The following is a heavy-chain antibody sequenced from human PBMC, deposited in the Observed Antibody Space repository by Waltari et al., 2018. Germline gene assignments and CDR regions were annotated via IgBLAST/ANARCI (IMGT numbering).Heavy chain of an antibody. CDR2: IYSGGST. Sequence: EVQLVESGGGLIQPGGSLRLSCAASGFTVSSNYMSWVRQAPGKGLELVSVIYSGGSTYYADSVKGRFTISRDKSKNTLYLQMNSLKTEDTAVYYCTTGSKGYGDYEGLDYWGQGTQVTVSS. CDR3: TTGSKGYGDYEGLDY. V-gene: IGHV3-53*01. D-gene: IGHD4-17*01. J-gene: IGHJ4*02. CDR1: GFTVSSNY.